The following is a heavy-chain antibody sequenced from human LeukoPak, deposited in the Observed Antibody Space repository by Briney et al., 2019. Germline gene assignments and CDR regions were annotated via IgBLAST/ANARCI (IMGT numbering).Heavy chain of an antibody. Sequence: ASVKVSCKASGGTFSSYAISWVRQAPGQGLEWMGGIIPIFGTANYAQKFQGRVTITTDESTSTAYMELSSLRSEDTAVYYCARAQLEYSSSSDALDIWGQGTMVTVSS. CDR1: GGTFSSYA. CDR3: ARAQLEYSSSSDALDI. D-gene: IGHD6-6*01. CDR2: IIPIFGTA. V-gene: IGHV1-69*05. J-gene: IGHJ3*02.